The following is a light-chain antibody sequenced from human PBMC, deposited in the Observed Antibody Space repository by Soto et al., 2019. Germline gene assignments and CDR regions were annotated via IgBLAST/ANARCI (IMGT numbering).Light chain of an antibody. CDR2: KAS. J-gene: IGKJ2*01. CDR3: QHYNDYSYT. CDR1: QSISSY. Sequence: DIQMTQSPSSLSASVGDRVTITCRASQSISSYLNWYQQKPGKAPKLLIYKASSLESGVPSRFSGSGSGTEFTLTISSLQPDDSATYYCQHYNDYSYTFGPGTKVDIK. V-gene: IGKV1-5*03.